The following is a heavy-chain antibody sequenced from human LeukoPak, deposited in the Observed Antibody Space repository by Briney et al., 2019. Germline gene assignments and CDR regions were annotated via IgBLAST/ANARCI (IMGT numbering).Heavy chain of an antibody. CDR2: ISGSGGST. CDR1: GFTFSSYA. V-gene: IGHV3-23*01. J-gene: IGHJ4*02. D-gene: IGHD3-10*01. CDR3: AKGIGFSFDY. Sequence: GGSLRLSCAASGFTFSSYAMSWVRQAPGKGLEWVSAISGSGGSTYYADSVKGRFTISRDNSKNTLYLQLNSLRAEDAAVYFCAKGIGFSFDYWGQGTLVTVSS.